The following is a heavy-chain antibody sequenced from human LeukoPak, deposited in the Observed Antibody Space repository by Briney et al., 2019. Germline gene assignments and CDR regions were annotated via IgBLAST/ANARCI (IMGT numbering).Heavy chain of an antibody. CDR2: INHSGSN. Sequence: SETLSLTCIVYGGSFSAHYWAWIRQPPGKGREWIGEINHSGSNNYNPSLKSRVTISVDPYKSQFSLNLNSVTAADTDVYYCARGPRISEMATITWYFNYWGQGTLVTVSS. CDR3: ARGPRISEMATITWYFNY. J-gene: IGHJ4*02. D-gene: IGHD5-24*01. V-gene: IGHV4-34*01. CDR1: GGSFSAHY.